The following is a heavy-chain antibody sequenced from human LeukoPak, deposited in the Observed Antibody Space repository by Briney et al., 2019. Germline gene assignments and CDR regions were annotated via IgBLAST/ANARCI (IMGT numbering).Heavy chain of an antibody. Sequence: GGSLRLSCSASGFTFSSYVMYWVRQAPGKGLDYVSAISGSGAGTDYTDSVKGRFTISRDNSKNTLYLQMHSLRAEDTAVYYCAKKVVVQDATRGGLDHWGQGTLVTVSS. CDR3: AKKVVVQDATRGGLDH. J-gene: IGHJ4*02. D-gene: IGHD2-15*01. CDR1: GFTFSSYV. V-gene: IGHV3-23*01. CDR2: ISGSGAGT.